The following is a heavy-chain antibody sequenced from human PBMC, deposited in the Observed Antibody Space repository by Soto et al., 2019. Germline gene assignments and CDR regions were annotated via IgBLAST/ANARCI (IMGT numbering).Heavy chain of an antibody. CDR3: ASPYCSGGRCYLTKYFQH. CDR2: IAYDASKK. D-gene: IGHD2-15*01. CDR1: GFSFSYYA. Sequence: QVQLVESGGGVVQPGRSLRLSCAASGFSFSYYAMHWVRQAAGKGLEWVAVIAYDASKKYYADTVKGRFTISRDNSKNTLYLQLNSLRDEDTAVYYCASPYCSGGRCYLTKYFQHWGQGTLVTVSS. V-gene: IGHV3-30*03. J-gene: IGHJ1*01.